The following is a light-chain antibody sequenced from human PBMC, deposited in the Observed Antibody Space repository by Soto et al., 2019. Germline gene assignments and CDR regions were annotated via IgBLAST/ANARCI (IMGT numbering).Light chain of an antibody. CDR3: QQYGSSPVT. Sequence: EIVLTQSPDTLALSPGERATLYCGASQSVSNSYLAWCQQKPGQAPRLLIYGAYSRATGIPDRFSGGGSATHFTLTISRLEPEDFAVYYCQQYGSSPVTFGQGTKLEI. J-gene: IGKJ2*01. CDR2: GAY. CDR1: QSVSNSY. V-gene: IGKV3-20*01.